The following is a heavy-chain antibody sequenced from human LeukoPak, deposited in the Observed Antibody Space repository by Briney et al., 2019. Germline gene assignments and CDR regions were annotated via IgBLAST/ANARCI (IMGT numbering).Heavy chain of an antibody. CDR2: INHSGST. CDR3: ARSRTGYSGYSRPYYFDY. CDR1: GGSISSYY. V-gene: IGHV4-34*01. D-gene: IGHD5-12*01. J-gene: IGHJ4*02. Sequence: SETLSLTCTVSGGSISSYYWSWIRQPPGKGLEWIGEINHSGSTNYNPSLKSRVTISVDTSKNQFSLKLSSVTAADTAVYYCARSRTGYSGYSRPYYFDYWGQGTLVTVSS.